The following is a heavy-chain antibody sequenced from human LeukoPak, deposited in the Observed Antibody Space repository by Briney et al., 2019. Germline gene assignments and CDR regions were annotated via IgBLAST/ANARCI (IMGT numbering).Heavy chain of an antibody. J-gene: IGHJ4*02. D-gene: IGHD3-16*02. CDR2: IYYSGYT. Sequence: PSETLSLTCTVSGGSISTYYWSWFRQPPGKGLEWIGYIYYSGYTNYIPSLKSRVTISLDTSKNQFSLKLSSVTAADTAVYYCARESMITFGGVIVRGPYYFDYWGQGTLVTVSS. CDR1: GGSISTYY. V-gene: IGHV4-59*12. CDR3: ARESMITFGGVIVRGPYYFDY.